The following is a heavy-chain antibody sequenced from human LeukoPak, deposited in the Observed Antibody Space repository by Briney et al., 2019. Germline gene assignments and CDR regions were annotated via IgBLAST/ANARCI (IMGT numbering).Heavy chain of an antibody. V-gene: IGHV3-23*01. CDR3: AKGGVYYYDSSGYYD. Sequence: GGSLRLSCVASGFTFSNCAMNWVRQAPGMGLEWVSTISGGGGSTYYTDSVKGRFIISRDNSKNTLYLQMNSLRAEDTAVYYYAKGGVYYYDSSGYYDWGQGTLVTVSS. D-gene: IGHD3-22*01. J-gene: IGHJ4*02. CDR1: GFTFSNCA. CDR2: ISGGGGST.